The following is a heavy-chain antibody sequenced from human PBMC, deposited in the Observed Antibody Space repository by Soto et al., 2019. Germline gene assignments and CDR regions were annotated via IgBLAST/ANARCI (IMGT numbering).Heavy chain of an antibody. V-gene: IGHV1-2*02. CDR3: TRKRGGTLYLDP. CDR2: ISPRSGGT. Sequence: ASEKVSCKASGYTFIDYYIHRVQQAPGQGLEWAGWISPRSGGTNYAQQFEGRVTMTRDTSISTAYMELTSLTSDDTAVYYCTRKRGGTLYLDPWGQGTRVTVSS. CDR1: GYTFIDYY. J-gene: IGHJ5*02. D-gene: IGHD2-15*01.